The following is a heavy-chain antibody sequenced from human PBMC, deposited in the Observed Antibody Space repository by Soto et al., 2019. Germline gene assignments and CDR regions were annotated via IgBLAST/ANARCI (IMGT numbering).Heavy chain of an antibody. V-gene: IGHV3-7*01. J-gene: IGHJ4*02. CDR3: ARGGSWGPDF. CDR2: IKHDGSGT. D-gene: IGHD2-15*01. CDR1: GFTFSDFW. Sequence: EVQVVESGGDLVQPGGSLRLSCVVSGFTFSDFWMSWVRQAPGKGLDWVANIKHDGSGTYYVGSVEGRFTISRDNTKDSLYLQMNSLRAEDTAVYYCARGGSWGPDFWCQGTLVTVSS.